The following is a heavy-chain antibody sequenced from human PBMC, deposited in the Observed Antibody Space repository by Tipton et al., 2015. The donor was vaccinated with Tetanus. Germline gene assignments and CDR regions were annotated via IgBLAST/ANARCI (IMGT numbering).Heavy chain of an antibody. V-gene: IGHV5-51*01. CDR3: ARSHCTDGVCNFDF. CDR1: GYIFNNYW. D-gene: IGHD2-8*01. J-gene: IGHJ4*02. CDR2: LYPGDSDT. Sequence: QLVQSGGEVKKPGESLKISCKGSGYIFNNYWIGWVRQTTGKGLERRGILYPGDSDTRYSPSFQGQVASSVDKSNTTAYLQWSSLKASDTAMLYFARSHCTDGVCNFDFWGRGPLVTVAS.